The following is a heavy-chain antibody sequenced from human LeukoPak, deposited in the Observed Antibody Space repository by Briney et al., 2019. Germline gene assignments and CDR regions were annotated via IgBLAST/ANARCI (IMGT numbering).Heavy chain of an antibody. J-gene: IGHJ4*02. CDR3: ARSAVAGYFDY. V-gene: IGHV4-30-4*01. CDR1: GGSISSGDYY. Sequence: SETLSLTCTVSGGSISSGDYYRSWIRQPPGKGLEWIGYIYYSGSTYYNPSLKSRVTISVDTSKNQFSLKLSSVTAADTAVYYCARSAVAGYFDYWGQGTLVTVSS. D-gene: IGHD6-19*01. CDR2: IYYSGST.